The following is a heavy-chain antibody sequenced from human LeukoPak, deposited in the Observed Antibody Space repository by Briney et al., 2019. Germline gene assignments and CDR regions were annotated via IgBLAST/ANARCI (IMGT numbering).Heavy chain of an antibody. CDR2: ISYDGNNK. D-gene: IGHD3-22*01. CDR3: AKDHYFYDSSGYSPGGMDV. CDR1: GFSFRNYD. Sequence: PGGSLRLSCAASGFSFRNYDIHWVRQAPGKGLEWVAVISYDGNNKFYADSVKGRFTISRDNSKNTVDLQMSSLRTEDTAVYYCAKDHYFYDSSGYSPGGMDVWGQGTTVTVSS. V-gene: IGHV3-30*18. J-gene: IGHJ6*02.